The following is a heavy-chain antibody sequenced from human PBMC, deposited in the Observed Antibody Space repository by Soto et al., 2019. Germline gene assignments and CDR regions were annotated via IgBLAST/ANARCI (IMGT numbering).Heavy chain of an antibody. D-gene: IGHD3-22*01. Sequence: PGGSLRLSYAASGFTFSSYAMSWVRQAPGKGLEWVSAISGSGGSTYYADSVKGRFTISRDNSKNTLYLQMNSLRAEDTAVYYCAKDGPYDSSGYYPGYFDYWGQGTLVTVSS. V-gene: IGHV3-23*01. J-gene: IGHJ4*02. CDR3: AKDGPYDSSGYYPGYFDY. CDR1: GFTFSSYA. CDR2: ISGSGGST.